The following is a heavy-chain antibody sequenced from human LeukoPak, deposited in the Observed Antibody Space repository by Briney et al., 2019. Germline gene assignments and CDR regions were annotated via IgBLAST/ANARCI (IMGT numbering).Heavy chain of an antibody. D-gene: IGHD6-13*01. Sequence: SETLSLTCTVSGGPISSYYWSWIRQPPGKGQEWIGYIYYSGSTNYNPSLKSRVTITVDTSKNQFSLRLTSVTAADTAVYYCATGLQSSWYRPFFDYWGQGTLVTVSS. J-gene: IGHJ4*02. CDR3: ATGLQSSWYRPFFDY. CDR1: GGPISSYY. CDR2: IYYSGST. V-gene: IGHV4-59*01.